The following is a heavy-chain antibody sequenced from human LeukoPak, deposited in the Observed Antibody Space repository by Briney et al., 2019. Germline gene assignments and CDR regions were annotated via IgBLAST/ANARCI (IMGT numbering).Heavy chain of an antibody. CDR2: INHSGST. CDR1: GGSLSGYY. V-gene: IGHV4-34*01. Sequence: SETLSLTCAVSGGSLSGYYWTWIRQPPGKGLEWIGEINHSGSTNYNPSLKSRVTISVDTSRKQIFLRLSSVTAADTAMYYCASARRDYGRSFDYRGQGTLVTVSS. J-gene: IGHJ4*02. CDR3: ASARRDYGRSFDY. D-gene: IGHD4-17*01.